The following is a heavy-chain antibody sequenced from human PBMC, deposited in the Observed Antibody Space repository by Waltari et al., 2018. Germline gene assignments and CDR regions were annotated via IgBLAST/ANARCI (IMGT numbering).Heavy chain of an antibody. J-gene: IGHJ4*02. V-gene: IGHV4-4*02. CDR1: GDSVSNNYW. CDR3: ARDRGRGLYLDS. Sequence: QLQLQQSGPGLVKPSESLSLTCAVSGDSVSNNYWWGWVRQPPGKGLEWIGQIHGSGKTNYNPSLESRVTVSMDTSNNQFSLKVTSPTAADTAVYYCARDRGRGLYLDSWGQGTLVTVSP. D-gene: IGHD1-26*01. CDR2: IHGSGKT.